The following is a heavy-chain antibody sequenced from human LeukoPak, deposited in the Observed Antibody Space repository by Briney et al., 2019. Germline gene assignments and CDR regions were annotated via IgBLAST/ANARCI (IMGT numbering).Heavy chain of an antibody. D-gene: IGHD1-26*01. V-gene: IGHV3-11*05. Sequence: GGSLRLSCAASGFTFSDYYMSWIRQAPGKGLEWLSYISSASSYTKYADSVKGRFTISRDNAKNSLYLQINSLRAEDTAVYYCARVGATWYFQHWGQGALVTVSS. CDR3: ARVGATWYFQH. CDR1: GFTFSDYY. CDR2: ISSASSYT. J-gene: IGHJ1*01.